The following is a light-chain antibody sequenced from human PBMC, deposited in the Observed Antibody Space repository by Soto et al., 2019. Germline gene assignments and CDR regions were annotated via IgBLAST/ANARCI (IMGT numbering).Light chain of an antibody. J-gene: IGKJ1*01. V-gene: IGKV3-15*01. Sequence: EIVMTQSPATLSVSPGERATLSCRASQSVDMNLAWYEQKPGLAPRLLIYGASTRAPGMPPRFSGSGSGTEFTLTISGLQSEDFAVYYCQQYNDGPPGWTGGQGTKVEI. CDR1: QSVDMN. CDR2: GAS. CDR3: QQYNDGPPGWT.